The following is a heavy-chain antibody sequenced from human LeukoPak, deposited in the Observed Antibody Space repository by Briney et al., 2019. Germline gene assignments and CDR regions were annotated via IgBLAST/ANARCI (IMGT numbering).Heavy chain of an antibody. Sequence: PGESLRLSCAASGFMFTHHGMHWVRQAPGKGLDCVAVTWSDGSNKYYADSVKGRFTISRDDSKNTLYLEMNSLRGEDTAVYYCARATYGSGSFYGPSDWGQGTLVTVSS. CDR1: GFMFTHHG. CDR3: ARATYGSGSFYGPSD. D-gene: IGHD3-10*01. V-gene: IGHV3-33*01. CDR2: TWSDGSNK. J-gene: IGHJ4*02.